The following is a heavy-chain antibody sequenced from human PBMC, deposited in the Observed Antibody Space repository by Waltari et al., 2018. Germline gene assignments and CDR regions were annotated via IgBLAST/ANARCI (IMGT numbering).Heavy chain of an antibody. CDR1: GGSITNSDYY. CDR2: IDYAGNA. J-gene: IGHJ4*02. Sequence: QLQLQESGPGLVKPSETLSITCTVSGGSITNSDYYWGWIRQPPGKGLEWIGAIDYAGNAYYNPSLMIRVTISVDTSKNQFSLKLSSVTAADTAVYYCARQGASSWFYVTFDYWGQGTLVPVSS. CDR3: ARQGASSWFYVTFDY. D-gene: IGHD6-13*01. V-gene: IGHV4-39*01.